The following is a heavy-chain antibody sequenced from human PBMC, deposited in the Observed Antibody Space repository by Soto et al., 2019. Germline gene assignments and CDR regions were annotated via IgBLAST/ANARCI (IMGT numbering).Heavy chain of an antibody. V-gene: IGHV3-30*03. J-gene: IGHJ3*02. D-gene: IGHD2-15*01. Sequence: GGSLRLSCAGSGFTFRWFGMNWVRQAPGKGLGWVARISNDGSNEYYVDSVKGRFTISRDNSKNTLYLQMDSLRAEDTAVYYCARDRDEDGGTSDAFDMWGQGTMVTVSS. CDR2: ISNDGSNE. CDR3: ARDRDEDGGTSDAFDM. CDR1: GFTFRWFG.